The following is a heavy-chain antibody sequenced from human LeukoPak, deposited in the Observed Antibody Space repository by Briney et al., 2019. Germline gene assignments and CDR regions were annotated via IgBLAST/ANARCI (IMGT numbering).Heavy chain of an antibody. CDR2: INPSGGST. Sequence: ASVKVSCKASGYTFTSYYMHWVRQSPGQGLEWMGIINPSGGSTSYAQKFQGRVTMTRDTSTSTVYMELSSLRSEDTAVYYCARDLAGYYDFWSGFSQHWGQGTLVTVSS. V-gene: IGHV1-46*03. CDR1: GYTFTSYY. D-gene: IGHD3-3*01. CDR3: ARDLAGYYDFWSGFSQH. J-gene: IGHJ1*01.